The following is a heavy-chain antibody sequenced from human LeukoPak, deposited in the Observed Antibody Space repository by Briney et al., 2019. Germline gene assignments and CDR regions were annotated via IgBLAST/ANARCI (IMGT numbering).Heavy chain of an antibody. CDR3: TTDTYCGGDCYHFDY. CDR2: IKSKTDGGTT. V-gene: IGHV3-15*01. CDR1: GFTFSNAW. J-gene: IGHJ4*02. D-gene: IGHD2-21*02. Sequence: GGSLRLSCAASGFTFSNAWMSWVRQAPGKGLEWVGRIKSKTDGGTTDYAAPVKGRFTISRDDSKNTLYLQMNSLKTEDTAVYYCTTDTYCGGDCYHFDYWGQGTLVTVSS.